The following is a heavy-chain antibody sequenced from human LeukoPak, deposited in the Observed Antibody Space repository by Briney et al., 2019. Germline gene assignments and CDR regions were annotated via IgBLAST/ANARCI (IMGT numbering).Heavy chain of an antibody. CDR1: GYSFASYW. D-gene: IGHD6-13*01. J-gene: IGHJ4*02. Sequence: AGESLKISCKGSGYSFASYWIGWVRQMPGEGLGWIGIMSPADSNTKYSPSFQGQVTISADKSISTAYLQWSSLKASDTAMYYCARRGGSWSVDYWGQGTLVTVSS. V-gene: IGHV5-51*01. CDR2: MSPADSNT. CDR3: ARRGGSWSVDY.